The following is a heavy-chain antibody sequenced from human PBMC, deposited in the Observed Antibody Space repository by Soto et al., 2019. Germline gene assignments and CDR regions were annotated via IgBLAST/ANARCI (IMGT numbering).Heavy chain of an antibody. CDR1: GFTFSSYS. D-gene: IGHD3-3*01. CDR3: ARDGDGSYYDFWSGYPAY. V-gene: IGHV3-21*01. CDR2: ISSSSSYI. Sequence: GGSLRLSCAASGFTFSSYSMNWVRQAPGKGLEWVSSISSSSSYIYYADSVKGRFTISRDNAKNSLYLQMNSLRAEDTAVYYCARDGDGSYYDFWSGYPAYWGQGTLVTVSS. J-gene: IGHJ4*02.